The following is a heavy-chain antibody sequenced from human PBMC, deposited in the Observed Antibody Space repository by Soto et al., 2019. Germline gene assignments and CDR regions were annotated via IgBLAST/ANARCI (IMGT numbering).Heavy chain of an antibody. Sequence: QVQLQESGPGLVQPSQTLSLTCTVSGGSISSGGYYWSWIRQHPGTGLEWNGHISYSGSTYYNTYLKSRVTISVDTSRNQFSLIVNSVTAADTAVYYCARGVLHWGQGTLVTVSS. CDR2: ISYSGST. J-gene: IGHJ4*01. V-gene: IGHV4-31*03. CDR1: GGSISSGGYY. CDR3: ARGVLH.